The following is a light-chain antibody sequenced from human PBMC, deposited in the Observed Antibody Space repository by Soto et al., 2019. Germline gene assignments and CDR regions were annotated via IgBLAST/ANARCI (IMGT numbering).Light chain of an antibody. CDR1: QSVSDW. J-gene: IGKJ1*01. Sequence: EIQVTHSPSTLSASVWYRVTITCRASQSVSDWLAWYQQKPGKAPKILIYDASSLESGVPSRFSGSGSGTEFTLTISGLQPDDFAIYYCQQYKNYYPTFGQGTKVDIK. V-gene: IGKV1-5*01. CDR2: DAS. CDR3: QQYKNYYPT.